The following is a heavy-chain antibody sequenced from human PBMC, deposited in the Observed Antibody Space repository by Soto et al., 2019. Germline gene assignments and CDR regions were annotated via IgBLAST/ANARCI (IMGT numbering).Heavy chain of an antibody. D-gene: IGHD2-2*01. Sequence: QLQLQESGPGLVKPSETLSLTCTVSGGSISSSSYYWGWIRQPPGKGLEWIGSIYYSGSTYYNPSLNSRVTISVDTSKNTFSLKLSSVTAADTAVYYCAADQLNYYCYGMDVWGQGTTVTVSS. CDR2: IYYSGST. CDR3: AADQLNYYCYGMDV. V-gene: IGHV4-39*01. J-gene: IGHJ6*02. CDR1: GGSISSSSYY.